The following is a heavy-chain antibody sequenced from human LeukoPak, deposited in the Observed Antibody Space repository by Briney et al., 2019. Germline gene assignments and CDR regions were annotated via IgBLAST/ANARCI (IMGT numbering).Heavy chain of an antibody. V-gene: IGHV4-59*01. CDR1: GGSISSYY. CDR3: ARGNGQRRWYYYDSSGYSDAFDI. CDR2: IYYSGST. D-gene: IGHD3-22*01. Sequence: SQTLSLTCTVSGGSISSYYWSWIRQPPGKGLEWIGYIYYSGSTNYNPSLKSRVTVSVDTSKNQFYLKLSSVTAEDTAVYYCARGNGQRRWYYYDSSGYSDAFDIWGQGTMVTVSS. J-gene: IGHJ3*02.